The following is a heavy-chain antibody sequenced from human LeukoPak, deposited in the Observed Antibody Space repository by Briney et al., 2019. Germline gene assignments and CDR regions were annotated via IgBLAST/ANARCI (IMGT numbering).Heavy chain of an antibody. D-gene: IGHD2-2*02. V-gene: IGHV1-3*03. CDR1: GYSFTSQD. CDR3: TLYNY. CDR2: INPDNGDT. J-gene: IGHJ4*02. Sequence: ASVKVSCKASGYSFTSQDMHWVRQAPGQSLGWTGCINPDNGDTQYSQEFQGRVTITRDTSATTAYMELSSLRSDDMAVYYCTLYNYWGQGTLVTVSP.